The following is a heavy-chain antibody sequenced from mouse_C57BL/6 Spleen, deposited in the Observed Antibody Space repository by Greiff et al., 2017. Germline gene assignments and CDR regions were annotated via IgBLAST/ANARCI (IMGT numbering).Heavy chain of an antibody. CDR1: GFTFSDYG. D-gene: IGHD4-1*02. V-gene: IGHV5-17*01. CDR3: ARINWDGGHFDY. CDR2: ISSGSSTI. J-gene: IGHJ2*01. Sequence: VQLKESGGGLVKPGGSLKLSCAASGFTFSDYGMHWVRQAPEKGLEWVAYISSGSSTIYYADTVKGRFTISRDNAKNTLFLQMTSLRSEDTAMYYCARINWDGGHFDYWGQGTTLTVSS.